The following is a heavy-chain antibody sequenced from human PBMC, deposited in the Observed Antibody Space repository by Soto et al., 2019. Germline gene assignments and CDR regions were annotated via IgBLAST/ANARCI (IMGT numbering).Heavy chain of an antibody. V-gene: IGHV3-30-3*01. Sequence: PWVSXRLSCASSGFTFSSYSMHWVRQAPGKGLEWVAVISYDGSNKYYADSVKGRFTISRENSKNTLYLQMNSLRAEDTAVYYCASFDYSDRSGYEYWGQGTLV. J-gene: IGHJ4*02. CDR2: ISYDGSNK. CDR3: ASFDYSDRSGYEY. CDR1: GFTFSSYS. D-gene: IGHD3-22*01.